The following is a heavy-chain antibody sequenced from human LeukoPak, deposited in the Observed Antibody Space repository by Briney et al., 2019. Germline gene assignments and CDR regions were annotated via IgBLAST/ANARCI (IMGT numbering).Heavy chain of an antibody. CDR1: GFTFSRYS. CDR3: ARRSGIAVAGAFDY. CDR2: VNSDGSGT. Sequence: GGSLRLSCAASGFTFSRYSMHWVRQAPGKGLVWVSHVNSDGSGTDYADSVKGRFTISRDNAKNTLYLQMNSLRAEDTAVYYCARRSGIAVAGAFDYWGQGTLVTVSS. J-gene: IGHJ4*02. V-gene: IGHV3-74*01. D-gene: IGHD6-19*01.